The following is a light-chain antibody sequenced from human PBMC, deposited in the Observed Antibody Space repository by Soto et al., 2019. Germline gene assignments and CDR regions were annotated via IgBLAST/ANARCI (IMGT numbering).Light chain of an antibody. J-gene: IGKJ2*01. CDR1: QRVSSY. V-gene: IGKV3-11*01. CDR2: DAS. CDR3: QQRSNWPMYT. Sequence: EIVLTQSPATLSLSPGERATLSCRASQRVSSYLAWYQQKPGQAPRLLIYDASNRATGIPARFSGSGSGTDFALTISSLEPEDFAVHYCQQRSNWPMYTFGQGTKLEIK.